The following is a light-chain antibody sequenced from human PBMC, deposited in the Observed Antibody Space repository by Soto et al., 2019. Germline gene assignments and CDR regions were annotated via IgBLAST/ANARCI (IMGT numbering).Light chain of an antibody. J-gene: IGKJ1*01. CDR1: QGISSY. Sequence: AIRMTQSASSFSASTGDRVTITCRASQGISSYLAWYQQKPGKAPKLLIYAASTLQSGVPSRFSGSGSGTDFTLTISCLQSEDFATYYCQQYYSYPRTVGQGTKVDMK. CDR3: QQYYSYPRT. V-gene: IGKV1-8*01. CDR2: AAS.